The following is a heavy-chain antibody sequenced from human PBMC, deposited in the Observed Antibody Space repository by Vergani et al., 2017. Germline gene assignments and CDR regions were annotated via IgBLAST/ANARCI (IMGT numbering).Heavy chain of an antibody. CDR3: AGVDEILTGYTFDY. Sequence: QVQLQESGPGLVKPSETLSLTCTVSGGSLSSYYWSWIRQPPGKGLEWIGYIYYSGSTNYNPSHKSRVTISVDTSKNQFSLRLSSVTAADTAVYYCAGVDEILTGYTFDYWGQGTLVTVSS. J-gene: IGHJ4*02. D-gene: IGHD3-9*01. CDR1: GGSLSSYY. V-gene: IGHV4-59*01. CDR2: IYYSGST.